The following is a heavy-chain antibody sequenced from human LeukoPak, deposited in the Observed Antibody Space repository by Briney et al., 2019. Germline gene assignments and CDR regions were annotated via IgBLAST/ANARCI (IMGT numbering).Heavy chain of an antibody. V-gene: IGHV4-4*07. J-gene: IGHJ3*02. CDR3: ARRKYREGAFDI. CDR1: GGSISSYY. D-gene: IGHD1-14*01. Sequence: PSETLSLTCTVSGGSISSYYWSWIWQPAGKGLEWIGRIYTSGSTNYNPSLKSRVTISVDKSKNQFSLKLSSVTAADTAVYYCARRKYREGAFDIWGQGTMVTVSS. CDR2: IYTSGST.